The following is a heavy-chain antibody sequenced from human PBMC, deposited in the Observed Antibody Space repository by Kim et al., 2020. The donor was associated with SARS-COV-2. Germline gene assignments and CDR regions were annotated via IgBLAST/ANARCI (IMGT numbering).Heavy chain of an antibody. D-gene: IGHD3-3*01. CDR1: GGSVSSGSYF. Sequence: SETLSLTCPVSGGSVSSGSYFWSWIRQPPGKGPEWIGYIYYSGNTNYNPSLKSRVTMSVDTSKNQFSLKLRSVTAADTAVYYCARAPNDFWSGYPYYFDYWGQGTLVTVSS. CDR3: ARAPNDFWSGYPYYFDY. J-gene: IGHJ4*02. CDR2: IYYSGNT. V-gene: IGHV4-61*01.